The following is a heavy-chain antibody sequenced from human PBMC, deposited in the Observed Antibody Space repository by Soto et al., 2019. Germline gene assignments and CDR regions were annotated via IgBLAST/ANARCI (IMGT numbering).Heavy chain of an antibody. CDR2: ISSDGNNK. D-gene: IGHD2-15*01. J-gene: IGHJ6*03. V-gene: IGHV3-30*18. Sequence: GGSLRLSCAASGFTFSSYGIHWVRQAPGKGLEWVAVISSDGNNKYYADSVRGRFTISRDNSNNTLYLQMNSLRPDDTALYYCAKDEGGDLVVVLMDVWGKGTTVTVSS. CDR3: AKDEGGDLVVVLMDV. CDR1: GFTFSSYG.